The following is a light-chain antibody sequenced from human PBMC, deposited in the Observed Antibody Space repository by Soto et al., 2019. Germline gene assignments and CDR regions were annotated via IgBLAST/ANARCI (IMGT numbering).Light chain of an antibody. CDR1: GRDIGAYDY. V-gene: IGLV2-14*01. J-gene: IGLJ1*01. Sequence: QSALTQPAPVSGSPGQSITISCTGSGRDIGAYDYVSWYQQHPGKAPKLIIYGVKNRPSGVSNRFSASKSAFTASLTISGLQTEDEADYYCSSYTTSYVYVFGPGTKVTVL. CDR3: SSYTTSYVYV. CDR2: GVK.